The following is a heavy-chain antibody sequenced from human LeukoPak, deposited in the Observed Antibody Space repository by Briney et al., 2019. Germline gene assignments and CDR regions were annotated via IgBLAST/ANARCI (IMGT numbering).Heavy chain of an antibody. Sequence: GGSLRLSCAASGFTFSSYAMSWVRQAPGKGLEWVSAISGRGGSAYYPESVKGGFIISRDNSKNTLYLQMHSLRAEDTAMYYCAKDLMATISYFDSWGQGTLVTVSS. V-gene: IGHV3-23*01. J-gene: IGHJ4*02. CDR3: AKDLMATISYFDS. CDR2: ISGRGGSA. CDR1: GFTFSSYA. D-gene: IGHD5-24*01.